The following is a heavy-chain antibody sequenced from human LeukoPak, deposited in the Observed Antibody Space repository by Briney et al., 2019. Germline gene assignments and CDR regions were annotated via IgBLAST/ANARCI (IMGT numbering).Heavy chain of an antibody. CDR2: ISGRGGRT. D-gene: IGHD6-19*01. CDR3: ALQFIAVAGKFDH. V-gene: IGHV3-23*01. Sequence: GSLRLSCAASGFTFSSYAIRWVRQAPEKGMGWVSTISGRGGRTYYGASVKGQFTISRDNPKNTLYLQMNSLRAEDTAVYYCALQFIAVAGKFDHWGQGTLVTVSS. J-gene: IGHJ4*02. CDR1: GFTFSSYA.